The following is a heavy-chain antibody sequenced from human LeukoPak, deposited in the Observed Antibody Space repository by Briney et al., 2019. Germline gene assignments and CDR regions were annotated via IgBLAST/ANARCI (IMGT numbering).Heavy chain of an antibody. CDR1: GYTFTSYY. CDR2: INPSGGST. V-gene: IGHV1-46*01. Sequence: GASVKVSCKPSGYTFTSYYMHWVRQAPGQGLEWMGIINPSGGSTSYAQKFQGRVTMTRDTSTSTVYMELSRLRSEDTAVYYCARGFIVVVPAANNWFDPWGQGTLVTV. J-gene: IGHJ5*02. D-gene: IGHD2-2*01. CDR3: ARGFIVVVPAANNWFDP.